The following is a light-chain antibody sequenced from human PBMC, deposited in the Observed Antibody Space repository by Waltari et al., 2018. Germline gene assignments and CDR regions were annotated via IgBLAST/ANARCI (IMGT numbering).Light chain of an antibody. J-gene: IGKJ5*01. CDR1: HSLLYTNGYNY. V-gene: IGKV2-28*01. CDR3: MQALQTPPT. CDR2: LGS. Sequence: DIVMTQSPLSHAVTPGEPASISCSSSHSLLYTNGYNYLDWYLQKPGQSPQLLIYLGSNRASGVPDRFSGSGSDTDFTLKISRVEAEDVGVYYCMQALQTPPTFGQGTRLEIK.